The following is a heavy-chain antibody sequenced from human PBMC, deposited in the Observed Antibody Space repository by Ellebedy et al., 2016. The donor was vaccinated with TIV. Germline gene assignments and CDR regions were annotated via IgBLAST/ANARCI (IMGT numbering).Heavy chain of an antibody. D-gene: IGHD1-1*01. Sequence: GESLKISCAASGFTFSSYWMSWVRQAPGKGLEWVANIKQDGSEKYYVDSVKGRFTISRDSAKNSLYLQMNSLRAEDTAVYYCAGRAYNWNDGSLFDYWGQGTLVTVSS. CDR3: AGRAYNWNDGSLFDY. CDR1: GFTFSSYW. J-gene: IGHJ4*02. CDR2: IKQDGSEK. V-gene: IGHV3-7*03.